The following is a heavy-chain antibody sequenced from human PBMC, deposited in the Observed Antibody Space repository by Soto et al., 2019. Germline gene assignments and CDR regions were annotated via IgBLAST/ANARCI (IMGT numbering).Heavy chain of an antibody. CDR3: ASAVDTAMVNPYYYYGMDV. CDR2: IIPIFGTA. V-gene: IGHV1-69*01. D-gene: IGHD5-18*01. Sequence: QVQLVQSGAEVKKPGSSVKVSCKASGGTFSSYAISWVRQAPGQGLEWMGGIIPIFGTANYAQKFQGRVTITADESTSTAYRELSSLRYEDTAVYYCASAVDTAMVNPYYYYGMDVWGQGTTVTVSS. CDR1: GGTFSSYA. J-gene: IGHJ6*02.